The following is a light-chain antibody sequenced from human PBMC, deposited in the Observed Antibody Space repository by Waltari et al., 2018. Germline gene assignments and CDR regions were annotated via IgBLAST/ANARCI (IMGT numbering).Light chain of an antibody. CDR1: STDIGGYNY. CDR2: DVS. Sequence: QSALTQPASVSGSPGQSITLSCTGTSTDIGGYNYVSWYQEHPGRAPKLMIFDVSDRPSGVSNRFSGSKSGNTASLTISGLQADDEADYYCSSYTSSGTPWVFGGGTKLTVL. J-gene: IGLJ3*02. V-gene: IGLV2-14*03. CDR3: SSYTSSGTPWV.